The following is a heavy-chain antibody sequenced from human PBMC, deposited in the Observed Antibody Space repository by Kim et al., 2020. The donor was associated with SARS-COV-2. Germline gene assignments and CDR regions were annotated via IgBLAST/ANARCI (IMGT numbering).Heavy chain of an antibody. Sequence: SETLSLTCAVYGGSFSGYYWSWIRQPPGKGLEWIGEINHSGSTNYNPSLKRRVTISVDTSKNQFSLKLSSVTAADTAVYYCARGLPGYYDSSGYRPWGQGTLVTVSS. CDR2: INHSGST. CDR1: GGSFSGYY. CDR3: ARGLPGYYDSSGYRP. J-gene: IGHJ5*02. D-gene: IGHD3-22*01. V-gene: IGHV4-34*01.